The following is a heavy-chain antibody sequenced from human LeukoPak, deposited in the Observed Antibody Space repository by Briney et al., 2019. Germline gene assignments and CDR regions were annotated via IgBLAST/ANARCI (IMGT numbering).Heavy chain of an antibody. CDR3: AKLYCHGGSCYSYYYYYYMDV. J-gene: IGHJ6*03. Sequence: GGSLRLSCAASGFTFSSSGMHWVRQAPGKGLEWVTFIRYDGSNKYYADSVKGRFTISRDNAKNSLYLQMNSLRAEGTALYYCAKLYCHGGSCYSYYYYYYMDVWGKGTTVTVSS. D-gene: IGHD2-15*01. CDR1: GFTFSSSG. V-gene: IGHV3-30*02. CDR2: IRYDGSNK.